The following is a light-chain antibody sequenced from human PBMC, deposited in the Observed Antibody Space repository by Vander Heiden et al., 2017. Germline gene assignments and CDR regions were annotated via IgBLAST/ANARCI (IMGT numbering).Light chain of an antibody. CDR1: NIGSKS. CDR3: QVWDSTTDHQV. Sequence: GQSAKITCRGKNIGSKSVHWYQRRPGQAPVLVVYDDSDRPSGIPERFSGSNSGNAATLTISRVEAGDEADYYCQVWDSTTDHQVFATGTKVTVL. V-gene: IGLV3-21*02. CDR2: DDS. J-gene: IGLJ1*01.